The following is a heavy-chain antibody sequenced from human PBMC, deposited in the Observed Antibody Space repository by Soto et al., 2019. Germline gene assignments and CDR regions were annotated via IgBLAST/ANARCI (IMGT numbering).Heavy chain of an antibody. CDR3: ARDGYYYGSGTYPTGWFDP. Sequence: TLSLTCTVSGVSISSGGYYWSWIRQHPGKGLEWIGYIYYSGSTYYNPSLKSRVTISVDTSKNQFSLKLSSVTAADTAVYYCARDGYYYGSGTYPTGWFDPWGQGTLVTVSS. J-gene: IGHJ5*02. V-gene: IGHV4-31*03. CDR2: IYYSGST. D-gene: IGHD3-10*01. CDR1: GVSISSGGYY.